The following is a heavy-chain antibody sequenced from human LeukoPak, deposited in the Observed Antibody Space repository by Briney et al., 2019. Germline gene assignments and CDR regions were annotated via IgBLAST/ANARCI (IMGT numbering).Heavy chain of an antibody. D-gene: IGHD6-13*01. CDR1: GFTFSNYT. J-gene: IGHJ3*02. CDR2: ISYDGNNK. CDR3: AKASSSWLDAFDI. Sequence: GGSLRLSCAASGFTFSNYTMNWVRQAPGKGLEWVAVISYDGNNKYYADSVKGRFTISRDNSKNTLYLQMNSLRAEDTAVYYCAKASSSWLDAFDIWGQGTMVTVSS. V-gene: IGHV3-30*04.